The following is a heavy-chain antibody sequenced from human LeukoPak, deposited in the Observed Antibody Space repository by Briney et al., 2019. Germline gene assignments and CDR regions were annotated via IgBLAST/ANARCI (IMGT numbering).Heavy chain of an antibody. CDR2: MHNSENA. J-gene: IGHJ4*02. CDR3: ARERGRLVDY. CDR1: GGSFSGYY. D-gene: IGHD6-25*01. Sequence: SETLSLTCAVYGGSFSGYYWSWIRQPPGKGLEWIGYMHNSENAANNPSLKSRVTISVDTSKNQISLKLSSVTAADTAVYYCARERGRLVDYWGQGTLVIVSS. V-gene: IGHV4-34*09.